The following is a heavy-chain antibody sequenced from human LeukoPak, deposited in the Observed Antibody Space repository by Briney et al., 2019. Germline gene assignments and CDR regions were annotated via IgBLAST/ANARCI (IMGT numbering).Heavy chain of an antibody. V-gene: IGHV3-30*18. CDR1: GFTFSSYG. D-gene: IGHD3-10*01. Sequence: PGGSLRLSCAASGFTFSSYGMHWVRQAPGKGLEWVAVISYDGSNKYYADSVKGRFTISRDNSKNTLYLQMNSLRAEDTAVYYCAKHNPTGYYYGSGSYKGLYNWFDPWGQGTLVTVSS. J-gene: IGHJ5*02. CDR3: AKHNPTGYYYGSGSYKGLYNWFDP. CDR2: ISYDGSNK.